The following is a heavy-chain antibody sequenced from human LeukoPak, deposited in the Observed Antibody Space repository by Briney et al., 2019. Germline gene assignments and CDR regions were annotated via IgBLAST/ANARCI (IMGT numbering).Heavy chain of an antibody. V-gene: IGHV3-7*01. Sequence: TGGSLRLSCAASGLMFSRYWMSWVRQAPGKGLEWVANIKQDGSEKNYVDSVEGRFTISRDNAKNSLYLQMDSLRAEDTAVYYCATAPWEDILTGPDGWGQGPLVTVPS. D-gene: IGHD3-9*01. CDR1: GLMFSRYW. CDR2: IKQDGSEK. CDR3: ATAPWEDILTGPDG. J-gene: IGHJ4*02.